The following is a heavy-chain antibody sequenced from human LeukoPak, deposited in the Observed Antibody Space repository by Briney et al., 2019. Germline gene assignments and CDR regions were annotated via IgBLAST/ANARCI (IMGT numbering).Heavy chain of an antibody. D-gene: IGHD1-26*01. V-gene: IGHV1-69*04. CDR1: GGSFSSYV. CDR3: AREGAGATAFDY. CDR2: IIPFGGIA. J-gene: IGHJ4*02. Sequence: GGSVKVSCKASGGSFSSYVISWARQAPGQGLEWMGRIIPFGGIANYAQKFQGRVTLTADTSTTTAYMELSSLRSEDTAVYYCAREGAGATAFDYWGQGTLVTVSS.